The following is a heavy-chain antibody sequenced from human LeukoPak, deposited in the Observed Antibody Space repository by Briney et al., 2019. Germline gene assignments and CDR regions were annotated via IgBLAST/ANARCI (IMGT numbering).Heavy chain of an antibody. Sequence: GGSLRLSCVASGFAFSSFAMSWFRQAPGKGLEWVSYISSSSSTIYYADSVKGRFTISRDNAKNSLYLQMNSLRDEDTAVYYCARDKECSSTSCYTGFDPWGQGTLVTVSS. CDR3: ARDKECSSTSCYTGFDP. D-gene: IGHD2-2*02. V-gene: IGHV3-48*02. CDR1: GFAFSSFA. J-gene: IGHJ5*02. CDR2: ISSSSSTI.